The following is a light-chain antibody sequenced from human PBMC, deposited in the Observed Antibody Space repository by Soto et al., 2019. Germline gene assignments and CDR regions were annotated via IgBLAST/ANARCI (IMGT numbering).Light chain of an antibody. CDR3: AAWDDSLSAWG. V-gene: IGLV1-47*01. Sequence: QSVLTQPPSASGTPGQRVTIFCSGGRYNNGKNLVYWYQQRPGTAPKLPIFKSNARPPGVPDRVSGSNTGSSAYLAISGLRSEDEADYFCAAWDDSLSAWGFGGGTKLTVL. CDR2: KSN. CDR1: RYNNGKNL. J-gene: IGLJ3*02.